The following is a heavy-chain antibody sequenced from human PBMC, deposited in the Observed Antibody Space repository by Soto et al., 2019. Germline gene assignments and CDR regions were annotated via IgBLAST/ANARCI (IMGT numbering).Heavy chain of an antibody. V-gene: IGHV3-23*01. CDR3: AKGLAGIMITFLAAFDI. J-gene: IGHJ3*02. D-gene: IGHD3-16*01. Sequence: PGGSLRLACPASGFTFSSYAMSWVRQAPGKGLEWVSAISGSGGSTYYADSVKGRFTISRDNSKNTLYLQMNSLRAEDTAVYYCAKGLAGIMITFLAAFDIWGQGTVVTVSS. CDR2: ISGSGGST. CDR1: GFTFSSYA.